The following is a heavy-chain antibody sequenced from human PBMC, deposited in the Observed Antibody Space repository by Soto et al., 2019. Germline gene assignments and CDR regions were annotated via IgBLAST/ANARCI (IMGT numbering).Heavy chain of an antibody. Sequence: HPGGSLRLSCAASGFTFSSYGMSWVRQAPGKGLEWVSSISGSGAGTYYADSVRGRFTISRDNSKNTLYLRVSSLRAEDTALYYCARIYDGSGIVFWGQGTKVTVSS. CDR3: ARIYDGSGIVF. J-gene: IGHJ6*02. D-gene: IGHD3-22*01. CDR1: GFTFSSYG. V-gene: IGHV3-23*01. CDR2: ISGSGAGT.